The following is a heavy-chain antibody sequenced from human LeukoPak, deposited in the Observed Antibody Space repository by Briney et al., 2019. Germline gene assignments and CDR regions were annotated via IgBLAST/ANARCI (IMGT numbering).Heavy chain of an antibody. J-gene: IGHJ4*02. CDR3: TAGVGTTDFDY. V-gene: IGHV3-15*01. D-gene: IGHD1-26*01. CDR2: IKSKSDGEAA. CDR1: GFTSSEAW. Sequence: GGSLRLSCVGSGFTSSEAWVTWVRQAPGKGLEWVGRIKSKSDGEAADYAGPVKGRFTISRDDSKTTLYLQMNSLKTEDTAVYYCTAGVGTTDFDYWGQGNLVTVSS.